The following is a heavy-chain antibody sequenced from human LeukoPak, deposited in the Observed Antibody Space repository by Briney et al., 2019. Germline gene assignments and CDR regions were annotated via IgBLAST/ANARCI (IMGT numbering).Heavy chain of an antibody. Sequence: PGGSLRLSCAASGFTFSSYAMSWVRQAPGKGLEWIGEINHSGSTNYNPSLKSRVTISVDTSKNQFSLKLSSVTAADTAVYYCAKLYDLNYYGSGRSYGMDVWGQGTTVTVSS. CDR2: INHSGST. CDR1: GFTFSSYA. D-gene: IGHD3-10*01. CDR3: AKLYDLNYYGSGRSYGMDV. J-gene: IGHJ6*02. V-gene: IGHV4-34*08.